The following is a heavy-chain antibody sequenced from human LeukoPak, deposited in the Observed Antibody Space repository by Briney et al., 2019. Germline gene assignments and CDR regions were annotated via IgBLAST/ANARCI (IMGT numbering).Heavy chain of an antibody. Sequence: GGSLRLSCAASGFTFSSYAMSWVRQAPGKGLEWVSAISGSGGSTYYADSVKGRFTISRDNSKNTLYLQMNSLRAEDTAVYYCAKDHGYYDSSGYRDYWGQGTLVTVSS. CDR2: ISGSGGST. CDR1: GFTFSSYA. D-gene: IGHD3-22*01. CDR3: AKDHGYYDSSGYRDY. V-gene: IGHV3-23*01. J-gene: IGHJ4*02.